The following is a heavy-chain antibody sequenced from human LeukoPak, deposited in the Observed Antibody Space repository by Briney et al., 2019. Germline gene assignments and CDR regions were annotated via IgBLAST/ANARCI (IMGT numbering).Heavy chain of an antibody. J-gene: IGHJ3*02. Sequence: SQTLSLTCTVSGGSISSGGYYWSWIRQHPGKGLEWIGYIYYSGSTNYNPSLKSRVTISVDTSKNQFSLKLSSVTAADTAVYYCARAALYYYDSSGYHPAAFDIWGQGTMVTVSS. CDR2: IYYSGST. CDR1: GGSISSGGYY. V-gene: IGHV4-61*08. D-gene: IGHD3-22*01. CDR3: ARAALYYYDSSGYHPAAFDI.